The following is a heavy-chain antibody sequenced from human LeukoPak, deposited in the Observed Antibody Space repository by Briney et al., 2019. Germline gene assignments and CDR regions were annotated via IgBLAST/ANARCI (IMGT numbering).Heavy chain of an antibody. CDR1: GFTFSGCE. D-gene: IGHD1-7*01. CDR3: ARISGTPSNFDY. Sequence: GGSLRLSCAISGFTFSGCELTWVRQAPGKGLEWISYISRSGNTIYYADSVKGRFTTSRDNAKNSLYLQMNSLRVEDTAVYYCARISGTPSNFDYWGQGTLVTVSS. V-gene: IGHV3-48*03. J-gene: IGHJ4*02. CDR2: ISRSGNTI.